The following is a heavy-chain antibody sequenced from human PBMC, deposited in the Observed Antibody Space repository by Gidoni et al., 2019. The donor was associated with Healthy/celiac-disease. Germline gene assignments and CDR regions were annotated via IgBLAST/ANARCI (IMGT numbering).Heavy chain of an antibody. J-gene: IGHJ4*02. V-gene: IGHV3-23*04. D-gene: IGHD4-17*01. Sequence: EVQLVESGGGLVQPGGSLRLSCAASGFTFSSYAMSWVRQAPGKGLEWVSAISGSGGSTYYADSGKGRFTICRDKSKNTLYLQMNSLRAEDTAVYYCAKDSRLRWYRFDYWGQGTLVTVSS. CDR3: AKDSRLRWYRFDY. CDR2: ISGSGGST. CDR1: GFTFSSYA.